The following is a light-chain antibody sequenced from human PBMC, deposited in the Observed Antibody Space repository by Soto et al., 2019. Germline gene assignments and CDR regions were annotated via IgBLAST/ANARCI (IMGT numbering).Light chain of an antibody. CDR2: GAS. V-gene: IGKV3-20*01. CDR3: QQYGSSPGT. J-gene: IGKJ1*01. Sequence: EILMTQSTDTLSVSPGEIATLSCRAIQTIDTNLAWYQQKPGQAPRLLIYGASSRATGIPDRFSGSGSGTDFTLTISRLEPEDFAVYYCQQYGSSPGTFGQGTKVDIK. CDR1: QTIDTN.